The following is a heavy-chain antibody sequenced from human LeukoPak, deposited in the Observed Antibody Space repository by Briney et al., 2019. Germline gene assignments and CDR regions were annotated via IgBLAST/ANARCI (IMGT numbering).Heavy chain of an antibody. J-gene: IGHJ4*02. CDR1: GGTFSSYA. Sequence: SVKVSCKASGGTFSSYAISWVRQAPGQGLEWMGGIIPIFGTANYAQKFQGRVTITADKSTSTAYMELSSLRSEDTAVYYCATYSGYDFSFNSPGLFDYWGQGTLVTVSS. D-gene: IGHD5-12*01. CDR2: IIPIFGTA. CDR3: ATYSGYDFSFNSPGLFDY. V-gene: IGHV1-69*06.